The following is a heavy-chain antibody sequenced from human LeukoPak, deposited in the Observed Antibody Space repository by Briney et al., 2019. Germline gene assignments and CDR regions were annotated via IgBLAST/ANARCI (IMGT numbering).Heavy chain of an antibody. Sequence: GGSLRLSCAASGFTFSDYYMSWIRQAPGKGPEWVSYISTTGSTKYYADSVKGRFTISRDNAKNSLYLQTNSLRAEDTAVYYCARVPTTVTYTDYWGQGTLVTVSS. CDR3: ARVPTTVTYTDY. V-gene: IGHV3-11*01. CDR2: ISTTGSTK. J-gene: IGHJ4*02. CDR1: GFTFSDYY. D-gene: IGHD4-17*01.